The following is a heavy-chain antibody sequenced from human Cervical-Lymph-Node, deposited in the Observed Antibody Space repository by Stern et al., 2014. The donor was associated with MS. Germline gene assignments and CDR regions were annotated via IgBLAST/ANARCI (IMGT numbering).Heavy chain of an antibody. CDR2: VYYSGAT. D-gene: IGHD2-8*02. CDR3: AKHACTGAACPFDL. CDR1: GDSISSYTHY. J-gene: IGHJ4*02. V-gene: IGHV4-39*01. Sequence: QVQLQESGPGLVKPSETLSLSCAVSGDSISSYTHYRAWIRQPPGKGLDWIGSVYYSGATYYNPSLKSPVTISVDTSKNHFSLGLNSVNAADTAVYYCAKHACTGAACPFDLWGQGTLVTVSS.